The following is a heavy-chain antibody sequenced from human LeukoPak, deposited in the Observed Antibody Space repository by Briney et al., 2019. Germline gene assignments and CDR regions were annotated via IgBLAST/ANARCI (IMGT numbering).Heavy chain of an antibody. Sequence: ASVKVSCKASGYTFTNYYIHWVRQAPGHGLEWLGISNPSGDSTNYAQKFQGRVTMTRDTSTSTVYMDLSSLRSEDTAVYYCARPGELWFGELYFDYWGQGTLVTVSS. CDR2: SNPSGDST. CDR3: ARPGELWFGELYFDY. V-gene: IGHV1-46*01. D-gene: IGHD3-10*01. J-gene: IGHJ4*02. CDR1: GYTFTNYY.